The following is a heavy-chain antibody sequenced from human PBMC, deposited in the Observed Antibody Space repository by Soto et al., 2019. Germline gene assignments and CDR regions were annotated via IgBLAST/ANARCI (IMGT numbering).Heavy chain of an antibody. CDR3: ARDQDIAARQAYYYYYYGMDV. CDR1: GYSISSGYY. CDR2: IYHSGST. Sequence: SETLSLTCAVSGYSISSGYYWGWIRQPPGKGLEWIGSIYHSGSTYYNPSLKSRVTISVDTSKNQFSLKLSSVTAADTAVYYCARDQDIAARQAYYYYYYGMDVWGQGTTVTVSS. D-gene: IGHD6-6*01. J-gene: IGHJ6*02. V-gene: IGHV4-38-2*02.